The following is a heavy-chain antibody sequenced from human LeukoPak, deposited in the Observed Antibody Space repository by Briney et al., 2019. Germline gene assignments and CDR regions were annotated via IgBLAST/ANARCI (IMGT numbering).Heavy chain of an antibody. V-gene: IGHV3-23*01. CDR3: AKDQGMIVPSYGMDV. Sequence: TGGSLRLSCAASGFTFSSYAMSWVRQAPGKGLEWVSAISGNGGSTYYADSVKGRFTISRDNSKNTLYLQMNSLRAEDTAVYYCAKDQGMIVPSYGMDVWGQGTTVTVSS. CDR1: GFTFSSYA. D-gene: IGHD3-22*01. CDR2: ISGNGGST. J-gene: IGHJ6*02.